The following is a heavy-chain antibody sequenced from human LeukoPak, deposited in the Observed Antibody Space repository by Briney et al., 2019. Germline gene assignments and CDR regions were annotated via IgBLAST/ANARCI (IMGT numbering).Heavy chain of an antibody. CDR2: ISGSGGST. CDR3: AKDLKITMVRGFDY. Sequence: GGSLRLSCAASGFTFSSYAMSWVHQAPGKGLEWVSAISGSGGSTYYADSVKGRFTVSRDNSKNTLYLQMNSLRAEDTAVYYCAKDLKITMVRGFDYWGQGTLVTVSS. CDR1: GFTFSSYA. V-gene: IGHV3-23*01. J-gene: IGHJ4*02. D-gene: IGHD3-10*01.